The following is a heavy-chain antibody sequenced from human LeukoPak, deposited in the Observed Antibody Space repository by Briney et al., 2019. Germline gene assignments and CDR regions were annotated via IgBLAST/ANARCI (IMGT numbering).Heavy chain of an antibody. CDR1: GDSISSFY. J-gene: IGHJ5*02. V-gene: IGHV4-59*01. CDR3: AREWDCTNTHGYPGGWFDL. Sequence: SETLSLTCTVSGDSISSFYWRWNRQSQGKVMEWIGYMYFSGTTNYDPSLSGRVSLSVDTSKQQFSLKLTSVTAADTAVYDCAREWDCTNTHGYPGGWFDLWGQGTLVTVSS. CDR2: MYFSGTT. D-gene: IGHD2-8*01.